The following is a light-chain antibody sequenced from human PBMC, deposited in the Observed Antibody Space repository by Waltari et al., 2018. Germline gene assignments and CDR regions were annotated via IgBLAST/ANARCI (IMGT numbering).Light chain of an antibody. CDR3: QQYTDSPPLT. Sequence: EIVLTQSPGTLSLSPGERDNLSCTASQSVSRSYLSWYQQKPGLAPRLLIYGTSSRSTGIPDRFSGSGSGTDFTLTISRLESEDFAVYFCQQYTDSPPLTYGGGTRVEIK. CDR2: GTS. J-gene: IGKJ4*01. CDR1: QSVSRSY. V-gene: IGKV3-20*01.